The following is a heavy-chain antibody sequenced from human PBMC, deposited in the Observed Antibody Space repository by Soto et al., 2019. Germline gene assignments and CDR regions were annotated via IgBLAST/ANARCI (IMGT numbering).Heavy chain of an antibody. CDR1: GGSFSSGSYY. V-gene: IGHV4-31*01. CDR2: IYYSGST. Sequence: SETLSLTCTVSGGSFSSGSYYWSWIRQHPGKGLEWIGYIYYSGSTYYNPSLKSLVTISVDTSKNQFSLKLSSVTAADTAVYYCSSRRYYSSLYHDYYGMDVWGQGTTVTVSS. CDR3: SSRRYYSSLYHDYYGMDV. D-gene: IGHD3-22*01. J-gene: IGHJ6*02.